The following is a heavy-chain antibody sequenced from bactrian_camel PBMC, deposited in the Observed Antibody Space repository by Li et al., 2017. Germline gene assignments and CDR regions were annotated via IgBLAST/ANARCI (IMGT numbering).Heavy chain of an antibody. D-gene: IGHD2*01. V-gene: IGHV3S53*01. CDR3: AAHTVGVYCGTFGSAYNY. J-gene: IGHJ4*01. CDR1: GRIGTRNC. Sequence: HVQLVESGGGSVQSGGSLTISCAVSGRIGTRNCVAWFRQSPGKEREGVASITDEGSLGGGLTDYADSVKGRFTLSRDNANITVYLQMNSLKPEDTAMYYCAAHTVGVYCGTFGSAYNYWGQGTQVTVS. CDR2: ITDEGSLGGGLT.